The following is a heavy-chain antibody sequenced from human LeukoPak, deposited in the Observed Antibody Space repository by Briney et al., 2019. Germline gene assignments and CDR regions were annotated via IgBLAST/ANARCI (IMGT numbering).Heavy chain of an antibody. D-gene: IGHD3-9*01. J-gene: IGHJ4*02. CDR3: ATTDLDYDILTGYYS. V-gene: IGHV1-24*01. Sequence: ASVKVSCKVSGYTLTELSMHWVRQAPGKGLEWMGGFDPEDGETIYAQKFQGRVTMTEDTSTGTAYMELSSLRSEDTAVYYCATTDLDYDILTGYYSWGQGTLVTVSS. CDR2: FDPEDGET. CDR1: GYTLTELS.